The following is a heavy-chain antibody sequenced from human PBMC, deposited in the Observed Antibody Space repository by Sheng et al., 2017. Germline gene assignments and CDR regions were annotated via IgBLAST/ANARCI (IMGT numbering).Heavy chain of an antibody. V-gene: IGHV3-7*01. CDR2: IKEDGSDK. J-gene: IGHJ6*02. CDR3: ARAPGYCSSRGHYYGMDV. CDR1: GFTFRDYW. Sequence: EVQLVESGGGLVQPGGSLRLSCAASGFTFRDYWMSWVRQAPGKGLECVANIKEDGSDKYYVDSVKGRFTISRDNVKKSLYLQMNSLRVEDTAVYHCARAPGYCSSRGHYYGMDVWGHGTTVTV. D-gene: IGHD2-2*01.